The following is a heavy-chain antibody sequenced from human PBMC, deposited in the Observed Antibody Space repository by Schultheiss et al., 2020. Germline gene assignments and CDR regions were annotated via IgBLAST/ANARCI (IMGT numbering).Heavy chain of an antibody. CDR1: GFTVSSNY. CDR3: ARDGTYCGGDCYHFDY. CDR2: IYSGGST. D-gene: IGHD2-21*02. V-gene: IGHV3-66*01. J-gene: IGHJ4*02. Sequence: GGSLRLSCAASGFTVSSNYMSWVRQAPGKGLEWVSVIYSGGSTYYADSVKGRFTISRDNAKNSLYLQMNSLRAEDTAVYYCARDGTYCGGDCYHFDYWGQGTLVTVSS.